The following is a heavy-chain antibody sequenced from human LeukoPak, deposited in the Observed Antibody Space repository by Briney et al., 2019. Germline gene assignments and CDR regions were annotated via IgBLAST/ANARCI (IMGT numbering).Heavy chain of an antibody. CDR1: GFTFSNAW. V-gene: IGHV3-15*07. D-gene: IGHD2-15*01. CDR3: TTRMIGYCSGGSCYPPYYFDY. J-gene: IGHJ4*02. CDR2: IKSKTDGGTT. Sequence: GGSLRLSCAASGFTFSNAWMNWVRQAPGKGLEWVGRIKSKTDGGTTDYAAPVKGRFTISRDDSKNTLYLQMNSLKTEDTAVYYCTTRMIGYCSGGSCYPPYYFDYWGQGTLVTVPS.